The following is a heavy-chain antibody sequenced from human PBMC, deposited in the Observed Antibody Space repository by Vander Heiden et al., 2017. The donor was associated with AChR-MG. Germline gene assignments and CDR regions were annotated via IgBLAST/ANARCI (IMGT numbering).Heavy chain of an antibody. D-gene: IGHD3-22*01. Sequence: QLQLQESGPGLVKPSETLSLTCTVSGGSISSSSYYWGWIRQPPGKGLEWIGSIYYSGSTYYNPSLKSRVTISVDTSKNQFSLKLSSVTAADTAVYYCARQDWDPYYYDSSGYRDYGMDVWGQGTTVTVSS. V-gene: IGHV4-39*01. CDR1: GGSISSSSYY. J-gene: IGHJ6*02. CDR2: IYYSGST. CDR3: ARQDWDPYYYDSSGYRDYGMDV.